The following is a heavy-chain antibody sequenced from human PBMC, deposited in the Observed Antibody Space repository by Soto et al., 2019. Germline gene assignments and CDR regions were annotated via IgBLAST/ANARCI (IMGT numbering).Heavy chain of an antibody. J-gene: IGHJ6*04. V-gene: IGHV3-23*01. CDR1: GFTFSSYS. Sequence: EVQLSESGGGLVQPGGSLRLSCAASGFTFSSYSMSWVRQAPGKGLEWVSAINPSGDRTYYADSVKGRLTISRDNSKNTFYLQMDSLRAKDTAIYYCAKRPKAGRPVDVWGKGTTVTVSS. CDR2: INPSGDRT. D-gene: IGHD6-6*01. CDR3: AKRPKAGRPVDV.